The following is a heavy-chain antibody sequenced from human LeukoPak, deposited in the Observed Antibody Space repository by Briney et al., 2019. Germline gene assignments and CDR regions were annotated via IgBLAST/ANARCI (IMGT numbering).Heavy chain of an antibody. CDR1: GGSFSGYY. J-gene: IGHJ4*02. CDR3: ARERSGWRTFDY. D-gene: IGHD6-19*01. CDR2: INHSGST. V-gene: IGHV4-34*01. Sequence: PSETLSLTCAVYGGSFSGYYWSWIRQPPGKGLEWIGEINHSGSTNYNPSLKSRVTISVDTSKNQFSLKLRSVTAADTAVYYCARERSGWRTFDYWGQGTLVTVSS.